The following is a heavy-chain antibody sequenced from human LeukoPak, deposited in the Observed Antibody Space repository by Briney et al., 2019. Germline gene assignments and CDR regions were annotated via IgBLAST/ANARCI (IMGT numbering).Heavy chain of an antibody. D-gene: IGHD3-22*01. CDR2: IKQDGSEK. Sequence: GGSLRLSCAASGFTFSIYWMSWVRQAPGKGLEWVANIKQDGSEKYYVDSVKGRVTISRDNANNSQYLQMNSLRAEDTAVYYCVRMFHYYDNNNYQNKFDCWGRGALVTVSS. V-gene: IGHV3-7*01. CDR1: GFTFSIYW. J-gene: IGHJ4*02. CDR3: VRMFHYYDNNNYQNKFDC.